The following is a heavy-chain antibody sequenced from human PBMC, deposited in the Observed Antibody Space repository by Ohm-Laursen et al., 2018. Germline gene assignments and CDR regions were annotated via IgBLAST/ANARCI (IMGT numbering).Heavy chain of an antibody. CDR2: IYSGGST. Sequence: SLRLSCSASGFTVSSNYMSWVRQAPGKGLEWVSVIYSGGSTYYADSVKGRFTISRDNSKNTLYLQMNSLRAEDTAVYYCARDRDDYGEPIDIWGQGTMVTVSS. V-gene: IGHV3-66*01. D-gene: IGHD4-17*01. J-gene: IGHJ3*02. CDR1: GFTVSSNY. CDR3: ARDRDDYGEPIDI.